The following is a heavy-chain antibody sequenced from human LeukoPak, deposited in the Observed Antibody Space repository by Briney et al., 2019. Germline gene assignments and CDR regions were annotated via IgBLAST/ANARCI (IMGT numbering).Heavy chain of an antibody. Sequence: SETLSLTCTVSGGSISSSSYYWGWIRQPPGKGLEWIGSIFYSGSTYYNPSLRSRVTISLDTSKNQFSLRLSSVTAADTAVYYCARALTYSSSSVSAFDIWGQGTMVTVSS. CDR2: IFYSGST. J-gene: IGHJ3*02. D-gene: IGHD6-13*01. V-gene: IGHV4-39*07. CDR3: ARALTYSSSSVSAFDI. CDR1: GGSISSSSYY.